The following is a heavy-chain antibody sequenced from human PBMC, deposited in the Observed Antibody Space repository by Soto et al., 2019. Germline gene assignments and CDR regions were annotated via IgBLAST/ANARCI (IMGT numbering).Heavy chain of an antibody. J-gene: IGHJ4*02. D-gene: IGHD2-8*01. Sequence: GGSLRLSCVASGFTFSSYGMHWVRQAPGKGLEWVAVIWYDESKTYYADSVKGRFTISRDNSKSTLYLQMNSLRAEDTTEYYCARAVYLLDYWGQGTLVTVSS. CDR2: IWYDESKT. CDR3: ARAVYLLDY. CDR1: GFTFSSYG. V-gene: IGHV3-33*01.